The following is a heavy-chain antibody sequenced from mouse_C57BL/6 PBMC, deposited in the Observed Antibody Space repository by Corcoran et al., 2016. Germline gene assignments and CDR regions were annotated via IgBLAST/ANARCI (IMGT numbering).Heavy chain of an antibody. D-gene: IGHD1-1*01. V-gene: IGHV9-3*01. Sequence: QIQLVQSGPELKKPGETVKISCKASGYTFTTYGMSWVKQAPGKGLKWMGWINTYSGVPTYADDFKGRFAFSLETSASTAYLQINNLKNEDTATYFCARDYGSSSRYWYFDVWGTGTTVTVSS. CDR2: INTYSGVP. CDR1: GYTFTTYG. J-gene: IGHJ1*03. CDR3: ARDYGSSSRYWYFDV.